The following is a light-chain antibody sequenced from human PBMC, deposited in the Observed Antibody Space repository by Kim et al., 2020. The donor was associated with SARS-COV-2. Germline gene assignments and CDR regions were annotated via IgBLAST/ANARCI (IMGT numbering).Light chain of an antibody. V-gene: IGKV3-20*01. J-gene: IGKJ2*02. Sequence: LCTGGSTSLSCRASQSVSSNSLSWYQQKPGQGPRLLIYDTSSRATGIPDRFSGSGAGTDFSLTITSLEPEDFAIYYCQQYDSSPCTFGQGTKLEI. CDR1: QSVSSNS. CDR2: DTS. CDR3: QQYDSSPCT.